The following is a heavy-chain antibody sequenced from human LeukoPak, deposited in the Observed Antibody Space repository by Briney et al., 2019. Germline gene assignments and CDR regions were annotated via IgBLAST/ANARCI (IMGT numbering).Heavy chain of an antibody. D-gene: IGHD3-22*01. CDR1: GFIFNNYG. CDR3: AKGSSGYFADL. J-gene: IGHJ5*02. Sequence: GGSLRLSCATSGFIFNNYGLIWVRQAPGKGLEWVSAISNDGGGTTYADFVNGRFTISRDNSKNTLFLQMNSLRAEDTALYYCAKGSSGYFADLWGQGTLVTVSS. V-gene: IGHV3-23*01. CDR2: ISNDGGGT.